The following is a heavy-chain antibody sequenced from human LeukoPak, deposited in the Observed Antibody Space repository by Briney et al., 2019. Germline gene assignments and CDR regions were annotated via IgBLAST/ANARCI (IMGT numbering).Heavy chain of an antibody. V-gene: IGHV4-30-2*01. CDR2: IYHSGSA. CDR3: ARGIQQRRVPLPDAFDI. J-gene: IGHJ3*02. D-gene: IGHD6-25*01. CDR1: GGSISSGGYY. Sequence: SQTLSLTCTVSGGSISSGGYYWSWIRQPPGKGLEWIGYIYHSGSAYYNPSLKSRVTISVDRSKNQFSLKLSSVTAADTAVYYCARGIQQRRVPLPDAFDIWGQGTMVTVSS.